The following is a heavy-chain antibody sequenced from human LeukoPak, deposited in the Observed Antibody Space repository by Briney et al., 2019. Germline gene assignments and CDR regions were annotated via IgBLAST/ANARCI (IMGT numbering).Heavy chain of an antibody. J-gene: IGHJ6*03. V-gene: IGHV3-21*01. D-gene: IGHD3-22*01. Sequence: KTGGSLRLSCAASGFTFSSYSMNWVRQAPGKGLEWVSYINSSSSYIYYADSVKGRFTISRDNAKNSLYLQMNSLRAEDTAVYYCARDRHDSSGYRLYYYYMDVWGKGTTVTVSS. CDR2: INSSSSYI. CDR1: GFTFSSYS. CDR3: ARDRHDSSGYRLYYYYMDV.